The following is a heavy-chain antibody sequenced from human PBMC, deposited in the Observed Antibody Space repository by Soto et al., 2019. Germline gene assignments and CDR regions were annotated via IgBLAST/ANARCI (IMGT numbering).Heavy chain of an antibody. CDR1: GFTFSSYA. CDR2: ISYDGSNK. D-gene: IGHD6-13*01. V-gene: IGHV3-30-3*01. Sequence: GGSLRLSCAASGFTFSSYAMHWVRQAPGKGLEWVAVISYDGSNKYYADSVKGRFTISRDNSKNTLYLQMNSLGAEDTAVYYCARDKGAAAVGMDVWGQGTSVTVSS. CDR3: ARDKGAAAVGMDV. J-gene: IGHJ6*02.